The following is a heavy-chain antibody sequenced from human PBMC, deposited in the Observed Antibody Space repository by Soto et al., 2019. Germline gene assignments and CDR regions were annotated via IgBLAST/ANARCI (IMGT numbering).Heavy chain of an antibody. D-gene: IGHD2-8*01. J-gene: IGHJ6*02. CDR2: IYTSGNT. V-gene: IGHV4-4*07. CDR3: ARDGVGPHGMDV. CDR1: GASVTSYY. Sequence: QVQLQGSDPRLLKPSETLSLTCTVSGASVTSYYWSWIRQPAEKGLDWIGRIYTSGNTDYNPSLKSRVTLSLETSQNQVSLKLSSVTAADTAIYYCARDGVGPHGMDVWGQGTTVTVSS.